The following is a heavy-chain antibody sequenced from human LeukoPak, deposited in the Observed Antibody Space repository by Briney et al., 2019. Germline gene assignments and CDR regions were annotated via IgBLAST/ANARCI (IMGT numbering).Heavy chain of an antibody. J-gene: IGHJ5*02. CDR3: VKSDWFDP. CDR1: GFAISSYL. CDR2: VKYDGTVT. Sequence: GGSLRLSCAASGFAISSYLMSWVRQAPGKGLVWVARVKYDGTVTTYADFVKGRFTISKDSAKNTLYLQMNSLRAEDTGVYYCVKSDWFDPWGQGTLVPVSS. V-gene: IGHV3-74*01.